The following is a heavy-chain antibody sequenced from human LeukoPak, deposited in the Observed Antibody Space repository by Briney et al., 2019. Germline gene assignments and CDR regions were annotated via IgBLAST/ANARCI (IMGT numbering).Heavy chain of an antibody. V-gene: IGHV1-8*02. CDR2: MNPNSGNT. J-gene: IGHJ4*02. Sequence: ASVKVSCKASGYTFISYGITWVRQATGQGLEWMGWMNPNSGNTGYAQKFQGRVTMTRNTSISTAYMELSSLRSEDTAVYYCARGRKVTAIYYWGQGTLVTVSS. CDR1: GYTFISYG. CDR3: ARGRKVTAIYY. D-gene: IGHD2-21*02.